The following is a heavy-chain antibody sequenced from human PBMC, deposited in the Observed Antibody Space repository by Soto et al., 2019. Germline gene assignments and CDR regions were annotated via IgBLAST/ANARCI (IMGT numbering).Heavy chain of an antibody. CDR2: ISGSGGST. Sequence: GGSLRLSCAASGFTFSSYAMSWVRQAPGKGLEWVSAISGSGGSTYYADSVKGRFTISRDNSKNTLYLQMNSLRAEDTAVYYCAKTIVATISSTQIFDYWGQGTLVTVSS. J-gene: IGHJ4*02. D-gene: IGHD5-12*01. CDR3: AKTIVATISSTQIFDY. CDR1: GFTFSSYA. V-gene: IGHV3-23*01.